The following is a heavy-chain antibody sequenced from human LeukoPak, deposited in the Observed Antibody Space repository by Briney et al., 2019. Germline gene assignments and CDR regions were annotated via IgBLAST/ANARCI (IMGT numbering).Heavy chain of an antibody. V-gene: IGHV3-11*05. Sequence: GGSLRLSCAASGFTFSAYYMSWIRQAPGKGLEWVSYITSGSLYTNYADSVKGRFTISRDNAKNSLYLQMNSLRAEDTAVYYCARGMYDYGDSLATSYFDFWGRGALVTVSS. J-gene: IGHJ4*02. CDR1: GFTFSAYY. CDR2: ITSGSLYT. CDR3: ARGMYDYGDSLATSYFDF. D-gene: IGHD4-17*01.